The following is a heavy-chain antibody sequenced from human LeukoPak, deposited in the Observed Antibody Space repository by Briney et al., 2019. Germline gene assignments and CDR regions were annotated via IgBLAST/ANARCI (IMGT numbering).Heavy chain of an antibody. J-gene: IGHJ4*02. D-gene: IGHD4/OR15-4a*01. CDR3: AKGSAGARPYYFDY. CDR1: GFTFNSYS. V-gene: IGHV3-23*01. CDR2: ISPSSTYT. Sequence: GGSLRLSCTASGFTFNSYSMSWVRQAPGKGLEWVPAISPSSTYTYVADSVKGRFIISRDNSKNTLYLQMNSLRADDTAVYFCAKGSAGARPYYFDYWGQGTLVTVSS.